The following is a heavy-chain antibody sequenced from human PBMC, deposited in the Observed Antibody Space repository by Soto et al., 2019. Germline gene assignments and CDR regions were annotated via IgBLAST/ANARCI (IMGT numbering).Heavy chain of an antibody. CDR2: IYYSGST. V-gene: IGHV4-59*11. CDR1: GGSITNHY. J-gene: IGHJ5*02. Sequence: SETLSLTCTVSGGSITNHYWSWIRQPPGNGLEWIGYIYYSGSTNYNPSLKSRVTMSVDTSKNQFSLKLSSVTAADTAVYYCARDGSTYNWFDPWGQGTQVTVSS. CDR3: ARDGSTYNWFDP.